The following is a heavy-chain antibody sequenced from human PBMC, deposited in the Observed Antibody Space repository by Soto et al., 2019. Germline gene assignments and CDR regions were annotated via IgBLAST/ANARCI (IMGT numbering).Heavy chain of an antibody. V-gene: IGHV3-30-3*01. J-gene: IGHJ5*02. Sequence: QVQLVESGGGVVQPERSLRLSCVASGFTFNLYTMHWLRQAPGKGLEWVAVISGDGNTQYYADSVKGRFTISRDNSKNTLHLQMNSLRVVDTAVYYCARDSVPTDHYDPLGPWGQGTLVTVSS. CDR1: GFTFNLYT. CDR3: ARDSVPTDHYDPLGP. D-gene: IGHD3-22*01. CDR2: ISGDGNTQ.